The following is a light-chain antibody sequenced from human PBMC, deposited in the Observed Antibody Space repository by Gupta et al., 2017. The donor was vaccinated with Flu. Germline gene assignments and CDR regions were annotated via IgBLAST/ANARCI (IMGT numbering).Light chain of an antibody. CDR2: DNS. Sequence: SYVLTQLASVSVAPGQTAKIPCGGINIGSKSVHWYQQKPGQAPVLVIYDNSDRHAGIPERFSGSTLGNTATVTINRVEAGEEADYYCQVWESESDPVYVFGSGTKVSVL. CDR1: NIGSKS. CDR3: QVWESESDPVYV. J-gene: IGLJ1*01. V-gene: IGLV3-21*02.